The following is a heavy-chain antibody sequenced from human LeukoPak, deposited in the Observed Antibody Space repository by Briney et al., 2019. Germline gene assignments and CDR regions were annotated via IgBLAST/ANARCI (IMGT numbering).Heavy chain of an antibody. Sequence: SETLSLTCTVSSYSIRSDYYWGWIRPTPGKGLEWIASINHSGITYYNPSLKSRVTISVDMSKNQFSLKLTSVTAADTAVYYCGRDRPSGYYDYWGQGILVTVSS. CDR1: SYSIRSDYY. D-gene: IGHD3-22*01. V-gene: IGHV4-38-2*02. CDR2: INHSGIT. J-gene: IGHJ4*02. CDR3: GRDRPSGYYDY.